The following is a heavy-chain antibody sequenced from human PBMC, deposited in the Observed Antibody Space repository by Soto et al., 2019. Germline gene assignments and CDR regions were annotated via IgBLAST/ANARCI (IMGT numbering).Heavy chain of an antibody. CDR2: IKSKTDGGTT. Sequence: GESLKISCAASGFTFSNAWMNWVRQAPGKGLEWVGRIKSKTDGGTTDYAAPVKGRFTISRDDSKNTLYLQMNSLKTEDTAVYYCTTAPDEYCSGGSCYSSYYYYGMDVWGQGTTVTVSS. CDR1: GFTFSNAW. J-gene: IGHJ6*02. D-gene: IGHD2-15*01. V-gene: IGHV3-15*07. CDR3: TTAPDEYCSGGSCYSSYYYYGMDV.